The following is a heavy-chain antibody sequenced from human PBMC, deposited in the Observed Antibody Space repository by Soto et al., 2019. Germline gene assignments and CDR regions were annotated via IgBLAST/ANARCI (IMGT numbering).Heavy chain of an antibody. D-gene: IGHD5-12*01. V-gene: IGHV1-8*01. CDR3: ARTTAGRRQYSMGY. Sequence: ASVKVSFKASGYTFTSYDINWVRQATGQGLEWMGWMNPNSGNTGYARKFQGRVTMTRNTSISTAYMELSSLRSEDTAVYYCARTTAGRRQYSMGYWGQGTLVTVSS. CDR2: MNPNSGNT. CDR1: GYTFTSYD. J-gene: IGHJ4*02.